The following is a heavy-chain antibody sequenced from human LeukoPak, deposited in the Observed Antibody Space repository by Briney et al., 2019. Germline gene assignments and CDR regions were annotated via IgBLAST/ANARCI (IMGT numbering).Heavy chain of an antibody. CDR1: GGSFSGYF. D-gene: IGHD3/OR15-3a*01. CDR3: ARGGLYYSYYGLDV. V-gene: IGHV4-34*01. CDR2: INHSGYT. J-gene: IGHJ6*02. Sequence: PSETLSLTCAVSGGSFSGYFWSWVRQPPGKGLEWIGEINHSGYTDYSPSLKSRVTLSVDTSKNQVSLKLTSVTAADTAVYYCARGGLYYSYYGLDVWGQGTTVAVSS.